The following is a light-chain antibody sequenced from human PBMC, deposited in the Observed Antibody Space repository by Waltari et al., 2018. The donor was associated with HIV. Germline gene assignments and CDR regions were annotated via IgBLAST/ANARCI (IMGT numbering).Light chain of an antibody. CDR2: EVS. CDR3: CSYAGSSTLV. Sequence: QSALTQPASVSGSPGQSITISCTGTSSNIGTYNLVSRHQQHPGKAPKTLIYEVSQRPSGVSNRFSGSKSGNTASLTISGLQAEDEADYYCCSYAGSSTLVFGGGTKVTVL. J-gene: IGLJ3*02. V-gene: IGLV2-23*02. CDR1: SSNIGTYNL.